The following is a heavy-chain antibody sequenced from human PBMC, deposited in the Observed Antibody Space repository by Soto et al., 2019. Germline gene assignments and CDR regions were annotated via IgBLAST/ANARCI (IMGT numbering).Heavy chain of an antibody. CDR2: ISYDGSNK. J-gene: IGHJ4*02. Sequence: QVQLVESGGGVVQPGRSLRLSCAASGFTFSSYAMHWVRQAPGKGLEWVAVISYDGSNKYYADSVKGRFTISRDNSKNALYQHMNSLRAEDTAVYYCARGGAYIAAAGTVSYWGQGTLVTVSS. D-gene: IGHD6-13*01. CDR1: GFTFSSYA. CDR3: ARGGAYIAAAGTVSY. V-gene: IGHV3-30-3*01.